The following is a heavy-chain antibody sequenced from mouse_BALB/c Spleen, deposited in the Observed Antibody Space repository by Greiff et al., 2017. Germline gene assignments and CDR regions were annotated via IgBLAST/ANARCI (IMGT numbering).Heavy chain of an antibody. J-gene: IGHJ4*01. V-gene: IGHV5-6-5*01. CDR3: ARGIPRDYYAMDY. Sequence: EVQLVESGGGLVKPGGSLKLSCAASGFTFSSYAMSWVRQTPEKRLEWVASISSGGSTYYPDSVKGRFTISRDNARNILYLQMSSLRSEDTAMYYCARGIPRDYYAMDYWGQGTSVTVSS. CDR1: GFTFSSYA. CDR2: ISSGGST. D-gene: IGHD5-1-1*01.